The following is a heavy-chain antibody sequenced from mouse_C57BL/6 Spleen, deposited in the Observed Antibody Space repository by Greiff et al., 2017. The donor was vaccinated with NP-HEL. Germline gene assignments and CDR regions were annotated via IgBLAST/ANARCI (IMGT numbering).Heavy chain of an antibody. V-gene: IGHV1-22*01. CDR1: GYTFTDYN. Sequence: VQLQQSGPELVKPGASVKMSCKASGYTFTDYNMHWVKQSHGKSLEWIGYINPNNGGTSYNQKFKGKATLTVNKSSSPAYMELRILTSEDSAVYYCARVITTGAMDYWGQGTSVTVSS. J-gene: IGHJ4*01. CDR3: ARVITTGAMDY. CDR2: INPNNGGT. D-gene: IGHD1-1*01.